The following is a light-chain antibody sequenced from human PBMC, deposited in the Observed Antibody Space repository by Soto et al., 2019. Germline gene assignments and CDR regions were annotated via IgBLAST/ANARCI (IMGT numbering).Light chain of an antibody. CDR2: DDS. V-gene: IGLV2-14*01. Sequence: QSVLTQPASVSGSPGQSITISCTGTSSDVGGYNYVSWYQQHPGKAPKVMIYDDSNRPSGVSNSFSGTKSGKTASLTISGLQAEDDTDYYCSSYTSSSTLEGVFGTGTKVT. CDR1: SSDVGGYNY. CDR3: SSYTSSSTLEGV. J-gene: IGLJ1*01.